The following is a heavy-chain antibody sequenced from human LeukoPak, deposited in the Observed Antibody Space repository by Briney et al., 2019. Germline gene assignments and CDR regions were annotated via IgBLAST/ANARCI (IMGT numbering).Heavy chain of an antibody. J-gene: IGHJ3*02. D-gene: IGHD3-10*01. Sequence: GGSLRLSCVGSGFSLRNYWMTWVRQAPGKGLEWVANIREDGVEKNYVDSVKGRFTISRDNAQNAVHLQMNSLRGEDTAVYYCARDTSPVHSGTHYGALDIWGQGTKVTVSS. CDR2: IREDGVEK. CDR3: ARDTSPVHSGTHYGALDI. V-gene: IGHV3-7*01. CDR1: GFSLRNYW.